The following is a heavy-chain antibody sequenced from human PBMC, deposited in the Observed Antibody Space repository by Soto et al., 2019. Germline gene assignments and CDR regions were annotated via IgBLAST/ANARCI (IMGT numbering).Heavy chain of an antibody. Sequence: SQTLSLTCTVSGGSISSYYWSWIRQPPGKGLEWIGYIYYSGSTNYNPSLKSRVTISVDTSKNQFSLKLSSVTAADTAVYYCARTGAPGIAAAGLSYLGQGTLVTVSS. J-gene: IGHJ4*02. D-gene: IGHD6-13*01. CDR1: GGSISSYY. V-gene: IGHV4-59*01. CDR3: ARTGAPGIAAAGLSY. CDR2: IYYSGST.